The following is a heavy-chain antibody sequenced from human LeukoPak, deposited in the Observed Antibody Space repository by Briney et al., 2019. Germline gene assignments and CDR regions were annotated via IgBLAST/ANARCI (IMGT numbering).Heavy chain of an antibody. V-gene: IGHV3-23*01. CDR2: ISSSGGST. J-gene: IGHJ4*02. CDR1: GFTFSSYA. CDR3: AKLVVERWLQFGYFDY. Sequence: GGSLRLSCAASGFTFSSYAMSWVRQAPGKGLEWVSAISSSGGSTYYADSVKGRFTISRDNSKNTLYLQMNSLRAEDTAVYYCAKLVVERWLQFGYFDYWGQGTLVTVSS. D-gene: IGHD5-24*01.